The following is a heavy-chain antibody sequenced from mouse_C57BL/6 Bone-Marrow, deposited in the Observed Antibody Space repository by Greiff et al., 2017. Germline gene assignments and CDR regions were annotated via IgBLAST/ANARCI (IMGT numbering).Heavy chain of an antibody. V-gene: IGHV1-19*01. J-gene: IGHJ2*01. CDR1: GYTFTDYY. CDR3: ARIYYYGSSYDY. Sequence: EVQLQQSGPVLVKPGASVKMSCKASGYTFTDYYMNWVKQSHGKSLEWIGVINPYNGGTSYNQKFKGKATLTVDKSSSTAYMELNRLRSEDSAVYYCARIYYYGSSYDYWGQGTTLTVSS. D-gene: IGHD1-1*01. CDR2: INPYNGGT.